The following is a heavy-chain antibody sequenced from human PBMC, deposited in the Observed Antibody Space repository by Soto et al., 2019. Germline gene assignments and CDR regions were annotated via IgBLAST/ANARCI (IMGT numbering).Heavy chain of an antibody. J-gene: IGHJ4*02. V-gene: IGHV1-46*01. CDR1: GYSSSNYY. CDR2: VDPYGASS. Sequence: QVQVVQSGAEVKEPGASVKVSCKASGYSSSNYYTHWVRQAPGQGLEWMGIVDPYGASSNYAQSFQGRVTLTRDTSPNTDYMDLSRLTSDDTAVYYCASVTTSWSNWGLGTLVTVSS. D-gene: IGHD6-13*01. CDR3: ASVTTSWSN.